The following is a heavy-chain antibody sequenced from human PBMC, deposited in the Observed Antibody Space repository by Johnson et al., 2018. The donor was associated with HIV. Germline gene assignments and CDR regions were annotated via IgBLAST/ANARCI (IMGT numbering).Heavy chain of an antibody. J-gene: IGHJ3*02. CDR1: GFTFSSYA. V-gene: IGHV3-30*04. CDR3: AKDRVVTNDAFDI. Sequence: QVQLVESGGGVVQPGRSLRLSCAASGFTFSSYAMHWVRQAPGKGLEWVAVISYDGSNKYYADSVKGRFTISRDNSKNTLYLQMNSLRAGDTAVYYCAKDRVVTNDAFDIWGQGTMVTVSS. CDR2: ISYDGSNK. D-gene: IGHD2-21*02.